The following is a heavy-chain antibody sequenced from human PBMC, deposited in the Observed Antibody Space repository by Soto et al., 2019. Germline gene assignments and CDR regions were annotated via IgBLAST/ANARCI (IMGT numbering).Heavy chain of an antibody. Sequence: EVQLVESGGGLVQPGGSLRLSCAASGFTFSSYWMSWVRQAPGKGLEWVANIKQDGREKYYVDSVKGRFTISRDNAKNSLYLQMNSLRAEDTAVYYCARVRSSGLIDYWGQGTLVTVSS. V-gene: IGHV3-7*01. CDR3: ARVRSSGLIDY. D-gene: IGHD3-22*01. J-gene: IGHJ4*02. CDR2: IKQDGREK. CDR1: GFTFSSYW.